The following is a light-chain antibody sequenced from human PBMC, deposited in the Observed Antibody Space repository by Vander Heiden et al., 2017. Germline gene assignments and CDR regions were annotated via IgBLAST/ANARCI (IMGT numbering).Light chain of an antibody. CDR1: QTFTSNY. CDR2: GAS. CDR3: QQYHYSPNT. V-gene: IGKV3-20*01. Sequence: EVVLTQSPGTLSLSPGERATLSCRASQTFTSNYLAWYQQKPGQAPRLLIYGASKRATGIPDRFSGSGSGTDFTLTISRLGPEDSAVYYCQQYHYSPNTFGQGTKLEIK. J-gene: IGKJ2*01.